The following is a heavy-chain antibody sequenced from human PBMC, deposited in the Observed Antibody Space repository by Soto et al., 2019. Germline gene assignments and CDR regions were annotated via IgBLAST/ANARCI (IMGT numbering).Heavy chain of an antibody. V-gene: IGHV4-38-2*02. Sequence: LETLSLTCAVSGSSIGSSYYWGWIRQPPGKGLEWIGTIHHGGSSFYNPSLKSRVTMSVDTSKNKFSMKLRSVTAADTAVYFCARDWGTTTRALRWFDPWGQATLGTAPQ. D-gene: IGHD3-16*01. J-gene: IGHJ5*02. CDR2: IHHGGSS. CDR1: GSSIGSSYY. CDR3: ARDWGTTTRALRWFDP.